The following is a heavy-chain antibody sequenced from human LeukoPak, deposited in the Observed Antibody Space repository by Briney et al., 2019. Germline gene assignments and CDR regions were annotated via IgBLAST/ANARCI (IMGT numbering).Heavy chain of an antibody. CDR3: AKARGIRHPSYFDY. Sequence: GGSLRLSCAASGFTFSDYQMSWIRQAPGKGLEWISYISGSGSGIYYADSVKGRFTISRDNSKNTLYLQMNSLRAEDTAVYYCAKARGIRHPSYFDYWGQGTLVTVSS. CDR2: ISGSGSGI. J-gene: IGHJ4*02. V-gene: IGHV3-11*01. CDR1: GFTFSDYQ. D-gene: IGHD3-3*02.